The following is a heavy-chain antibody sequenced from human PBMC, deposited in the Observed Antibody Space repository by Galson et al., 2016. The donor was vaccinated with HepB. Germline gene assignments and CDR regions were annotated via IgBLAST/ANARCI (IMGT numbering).Heavy chain of an antibody. D-gene: IGHD2-2*01. CDR1: GGSLINYS. V-gene: IGHV4-59*01. Sequence: SETLSLTCSVSGGSLINYSWTWVRQFPGKGLEWIGYVSSSGYTEYNPSLESRVRISVDTSRNLFSLTLGSVSAADTAVYFCARDQIVVLPVDRSGGMDVWGQGTTVTVSS. CDR3: ARDQIVVLPVDRSGGMDV. J-gene: IGHJ6*02. CDR2: VSSSGYT.